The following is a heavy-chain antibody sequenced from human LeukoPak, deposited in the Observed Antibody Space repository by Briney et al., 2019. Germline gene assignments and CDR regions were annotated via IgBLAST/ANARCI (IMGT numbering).Heavy chain of an antibody. J-gene: IGHJ4*02. CDR2: IYYSGST. V-gene: IGHV4-39*01. CDR3: ATLSYYDICFRF. D-gene: IGHD3-9*01. Sequence: SETLSLTCTVSGGSINSNTYYWGWIRQPPGKGLEWIGSIYYSGSTYYNPSLKSRITISADTSKNQFSLKLRSVTAADTAVYYCATLSYYDICFRFWGQRTLVTVSS. CDR1: GGSINSNTYY.